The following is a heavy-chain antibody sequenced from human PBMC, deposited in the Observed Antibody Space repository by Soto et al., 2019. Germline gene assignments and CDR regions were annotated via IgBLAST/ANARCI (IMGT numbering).Heavy chain of an antibody. CDR1: GGSFSGYY. J-gene: IGHJ5*02. CDR2: INHSGST. CDR3: ARGYSSGWRNWFDP. V-gene: IGHV4-34*01. Sequence: SETLSLTCAVYGGSFSGYYWSWIRQPPGKGLEWIGEINHSGSTNYNPSLKSRVTISVDTSKNQFSLKLSSVTAADTAVYYCARGYSSGWRNWFDPWGQGTLVTVSS. D-gene: IGHD6-19*01.